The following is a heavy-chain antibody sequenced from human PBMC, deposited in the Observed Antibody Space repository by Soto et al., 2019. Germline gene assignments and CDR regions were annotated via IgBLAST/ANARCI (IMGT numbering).Heavy chain of an antibody. J-gene: IGHJ5*01. CDR2: VSYSGGA. CDR3: GRVVEGSSRHTDLDS. V-gene: IGHV4-39*01. CDR1: GVSIHNSHSF. Sequence: SEPLSLTCTVSGVSIHNSHSFWGWIRQPPGKGLEFIGTVSYSGGAHYNSSLKSRVTISVDTANNQVSLRMRSLTAADTAVYYCGRVVEGSSRHTDLDSWGQGTLVTVSS. D-gene: IGHD2-21*01.